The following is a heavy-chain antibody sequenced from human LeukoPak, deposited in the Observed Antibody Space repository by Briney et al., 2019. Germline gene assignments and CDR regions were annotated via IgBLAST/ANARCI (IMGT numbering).Heavy chain of an antibody. J-gene: IGHJ4*02. CDR1: GFALGTRGGG. CDR3: AHRLVAAQVDY. D-gene: IGHD1-26*01. Sequence: ESGPTLVKPPQTLTLTCTFSGFALGTRGGGVGWIRQPPGKALEWLSLISWNEDKRYSTSLKSRLTSTKDNSKNQEVLTMTTMDPVDTATYYCAHRLVAAQVDYWGQGTLVTVSS. V-gene: IGHV2-5*01. CDR2: ISWNEDK.